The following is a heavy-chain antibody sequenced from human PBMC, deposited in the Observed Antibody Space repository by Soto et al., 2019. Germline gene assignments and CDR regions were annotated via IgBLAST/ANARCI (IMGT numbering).Heavy chain of an antibody. J-gene: IGHJ6*02. CDR3: ARDFMYYYYGMDV. Sequence: GASVKGSCRASGYTFTGDYRYWVRQAPGQGLEWIGWINPNSGGRNYAQKFQGRVTMSRDTSISTAYMELSRLRSDDTAVYYCARDFMYYYYGMDVWGQGTTVTVSS. CDR1: GYTFTGDY. CDR2: INPNSGGR. V-gene: IGHV1-2*02.